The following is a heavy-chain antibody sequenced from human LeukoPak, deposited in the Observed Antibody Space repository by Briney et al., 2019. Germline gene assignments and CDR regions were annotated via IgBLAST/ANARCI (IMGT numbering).Heavy chain of an antibody. J-gene: IGHJ6*02. D-gene: IGHD3-10*01. CDR2: ISWNGGSI. Sequence: GGSLRLSCVVSGIIFDDYAMNWVRQVPGKGLQWVAGISWNGGSIGYAESVKGRFTVSRDNAQNSLYLQMNHLRTEDTAIYYCAKDIGGEYYGRGGMDVWGQGTTVTVSS. CDR1: GIIFDDYA. CDR3: AKDIGGEYYGRGGMDV. V-gene: IGHV3-9*01.